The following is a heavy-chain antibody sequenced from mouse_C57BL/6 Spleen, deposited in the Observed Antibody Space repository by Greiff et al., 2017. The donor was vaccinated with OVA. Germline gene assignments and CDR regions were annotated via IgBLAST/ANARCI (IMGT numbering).Heavy chain of an antibody. CDR1: GYTFTSYW. Sequence: VQLQQPGTELVKPGASVKLSCKASGYTFTSYWMHWVKQRPGQGLEWIGNINPSNGGTNYNEKFKSKATLTVDKSSSTAYMQLSSLTSEDSAVYYCARDTHYYGSSSWYFDVWGTGTTVTVSS. CDR2: INPSNGGT. V-gene: IGHV1-53*01. CDR3: ARDTHYYGSSSWYFDV. D-gene: IGHD1-1*01. J-gene: IGHJ1*03.